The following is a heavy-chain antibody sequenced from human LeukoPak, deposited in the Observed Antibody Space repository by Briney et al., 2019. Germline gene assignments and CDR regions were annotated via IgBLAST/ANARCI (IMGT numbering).Heavy chain of an antibody. D-gene: IGHD5-18*01. CDR2: IYSGGTT. V-gene: IGHV3-53*04. CDR1: GFTVSTNC. Sequence: GGSLRLSCAASGFTVSTNCMTWVRQAPGKGLEWVSTIYSGGTTYYADSVMGRFTISRHNSRNTLYPQMNSLRAEDTAVYYCARVDTVMAYYFDLWGQGTLVTVSS. J-gene: IGHJ4*02. CDR3: ARVDTVMAYYFDL.